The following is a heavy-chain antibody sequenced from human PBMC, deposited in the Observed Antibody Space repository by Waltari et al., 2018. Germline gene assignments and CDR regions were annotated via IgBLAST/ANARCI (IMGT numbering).Heavy chain of an antibody. Sequence: QVQLVQSGAEVKKPGSSVKVSCKASGGTFSSYAISWVRQAPGQGLEWMGGIIPIFGTANDAQKFQGRVTITADESTSTAYMELSSLRSEDTAVYYCAKDTYYYDSSGYSAAQYCQHWGQGTLVTVSS. CDR1: GGTFSSYA. D-gene: IGHD3-22*01. CDR2: IIPIFGTA. CDR3: AKDTYYYDSSGYSAAQYCQH. J-gene: IGHJ1*01. V-gene: IGHV1-69*01.